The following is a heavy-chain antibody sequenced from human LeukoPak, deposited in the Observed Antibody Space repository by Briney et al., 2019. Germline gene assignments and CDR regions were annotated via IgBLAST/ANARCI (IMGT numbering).Heavy chain of an antibody. D-gene: IGHD2-8*01. J-gene: IGHJ3*02. Sequence: GGSLRLSCAASGFTFSTHDLTWVRQAPGKGLEWVSFISSRSSTIYYADSVKGRSTISRDNAKNSLYLQMNSLRAEDTALYYCASHTGAGVDFRPYHIWGQGTMVTVSS. CDR1: GFTFSTHD. CDR2: ISSRSSTI. CDR3: ASHTGAGVDFRPYHI. V-gene: IGHV3-48*04.